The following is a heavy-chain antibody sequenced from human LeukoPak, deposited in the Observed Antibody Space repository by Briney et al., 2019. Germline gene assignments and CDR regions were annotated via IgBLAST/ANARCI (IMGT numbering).Heavy chain of an antibody. Sequence: SETLSLTCAVYGGSFSGYYWSWIRQPPGKGLEWIGYIYYSGSTNYNPSLKSRVTISVDTSKNQFSLKLSSVTAADTAVYYCASDGSGSYWNYWGQGTLVTVSS. J-gene: IGHJ4*02. CDR2: IYYSGST. V-gene: IGHV4-59*01. CDR1: GGSFSGYY. D-gene: IGHD3-10*01. CDR3: ASDGSGSYWNY.